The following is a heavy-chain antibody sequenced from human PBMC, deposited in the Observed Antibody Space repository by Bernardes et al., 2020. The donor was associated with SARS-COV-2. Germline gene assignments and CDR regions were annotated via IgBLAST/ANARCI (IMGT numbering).Heavy chain of an antibody. D-gene: IGHD6-6*01. CDR3: ARGRQGAFDI. V-gene: IGHV4-59*01. Sequence: SETLSLTCTVSGDSISNYYWSWLRQPPGKGLQWIGFFYYTGITNYNPSLKSRVTISVDTSKNHFSLNLTSVTAADTAVYYCARGRQGAFDIWGQGTMVTVSS. CDR2: FYYTGIT. CDR1: GDSISNYY. J-gene: IGHJ3*02.